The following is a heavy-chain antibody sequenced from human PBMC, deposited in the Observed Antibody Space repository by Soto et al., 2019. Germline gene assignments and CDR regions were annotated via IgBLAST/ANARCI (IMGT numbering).Heavy chain of an antibody. D-gene: IGHD5-18*01. CDR1: GFTFSSFA. CDR2: TSGSGDDT. CDR3: AGPGYSSQDY. J-gene: IGHJ4*02. V-gene: IGHV3-23*01. Sequence: GGSLRLSCAASGFTFSSFALSWVRQAPGKGLEWVSATSGSGDDTDYVDSVKGRFTISRDNSKNTLYLQMSSLRAEDTAVYYCAGPGYSSQDYWGQGALVTVSS.